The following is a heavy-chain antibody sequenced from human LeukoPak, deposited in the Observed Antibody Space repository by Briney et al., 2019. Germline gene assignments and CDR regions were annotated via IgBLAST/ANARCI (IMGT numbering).Heavy chain of an antibody. CDR3: ARGRGSYYFDY. CDR2: IYYSGST. D-gene: IGHD1-26*01. J-gene: IGHJ4*02. Sequence: PSETLSLTCTVSGGSISSYYWSWIRQPPGKGLEWIGYIYYSGSTNYNPSLKSRVTISVDTSKNQFSLKLSSVTAADTAVYYCARGRGSYYFDYWGQGTLVTVSS. CDR1: GGSISSYY. V-gene: IGHV4-59*01.